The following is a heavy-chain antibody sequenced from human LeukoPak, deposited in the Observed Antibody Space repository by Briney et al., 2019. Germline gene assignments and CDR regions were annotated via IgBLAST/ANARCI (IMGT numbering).Heavy chain of an antibody. CDR1: GYTFTSYG. J-gene: IGHJ5*02. Sequence: GASVKVSCKASGYTFTSYGISWVRQAPGQGLEWMGWISAYNGNTNYAQKLQGRVTMTTDTSTSTAYMELRSLRSDDTAVYYCARGPRSIAAAGLYNWFDPWGQGTLVTVSS. CDR2: ISAYNGNT. CDR3: ARGPRSIAAAGLYNWFDP. D-gene: IGHD6-13*01. V-gene: IGHV1-18*01.